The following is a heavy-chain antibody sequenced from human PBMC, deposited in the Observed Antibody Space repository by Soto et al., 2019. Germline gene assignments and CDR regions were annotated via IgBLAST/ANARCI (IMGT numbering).Heavy chain of an antibody. V-gene: IGHV1-18*01. Sequence: QVQLVQSGGEVKKPGASVRVSCRASGYNFPTYGIARGRQAPGQGREWMGWISVYNGFTHYAQKFRGRVTVTTETSTSTDHMELRRLSSDDTAVYYCAREFEGHSSSWPFDYWGQGTLVTVSA. J-gene: IGHJ4*02. CDR2: ISVYNGFT. CDR1: GYNFPTYG. CDR3: AREFEGHSSSWPFDY. D-gene: IGHD6-13*01.